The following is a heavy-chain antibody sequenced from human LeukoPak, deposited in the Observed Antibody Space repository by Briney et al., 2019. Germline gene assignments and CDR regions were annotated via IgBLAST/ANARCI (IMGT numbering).Heavy chain of an antibody. CDR3: VRDCGGGSCYSGWGFYYGMDV. D-gene: IGHD2-15*01. Sequence: GGSLRLSCAASGFTFSGYSMNWVRQAPGKGLEGVSYISDSSSTIYYADSVKGRFTISRDNAKNSMYLQMNSLRAEDTAVYYCVRDCGGGSCYSGWGFYYGMDVWGQGTTVTVSS. J-gene: IGHJ6*02. V-gene: IGHV3-48*04. CDR1: GFTFSGYS. CDR2: ISDSSSTI.